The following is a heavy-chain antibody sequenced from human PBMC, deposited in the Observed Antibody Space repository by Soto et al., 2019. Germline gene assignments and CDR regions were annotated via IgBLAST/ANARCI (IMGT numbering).Heavy chain of an antibody. CDR2: ISNGGST. D-gene: IGHD5-18*01. CDR1: GGSVSTGGYY. J-gene: IGHJ4*02. V-gene: IGHV4-61*08. Sequence: SETLSLTCTVSGGSVSTGGYYWSWIRQPPGQTLQWIGHISNGGSTNYNPSLRSRVTISGDTSKNQFSLRLSSVTTADTAVYYCAKDRSGGYSYSDYWGQGTLVTVSS. CDR3: AKDRSGGYSYSDY.